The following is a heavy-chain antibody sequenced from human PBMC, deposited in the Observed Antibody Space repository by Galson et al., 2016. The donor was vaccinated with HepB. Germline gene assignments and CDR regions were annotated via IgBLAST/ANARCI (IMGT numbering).Heavy chain of an antibody. V-gene: IGHV3-30*18. J-gene: IGHJ4*02. CDR3: AKGLYKWRKMIFGVGI. CDR2: TSYDGSNK. D-gene: IGHD3-3*01. CDR1: GFTFSNYG. Sequence: SLRLSCAASGFTFSNYGMHWVRQAPGKGLERVAVTSYDGSNKYYADSVKGRFTISRDNSKNTLYLQMNSLRAEDTAVYYCAKGLYKWRKMIFGVGIWGQGTLVTVSS.